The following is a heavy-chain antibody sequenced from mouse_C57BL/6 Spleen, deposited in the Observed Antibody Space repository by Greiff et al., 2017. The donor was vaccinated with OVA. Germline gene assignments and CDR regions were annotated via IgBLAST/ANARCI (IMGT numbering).Heavy chain of an antibody. J-gene: IGHJ4*01. Sequence: QVQLQQSGAELVKPGASVKISCKASGYAFSSYWMNWVKQRPGKGLEWIGQIYPGDGDTNYNGKFKGKATLTADKSSSTAYMQLSSLTSEDSAVYFCARSEYGSAMDDWGQGTSVTVSS. D-gene: IGHD1-1*01. CDR2: IYPGDGDT. CDR3: ARSEYGSAMDD. V-gene: IGHV1-80*01. CDR1: GYAFSSYW.